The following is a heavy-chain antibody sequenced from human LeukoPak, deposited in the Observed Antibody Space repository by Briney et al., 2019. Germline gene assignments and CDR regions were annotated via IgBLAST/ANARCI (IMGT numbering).Heavy chain of an antibody. CDR2: IIPILGIA. CDR3: ARGGDIVLMV. D-gene: IGHD2-8*01. CDR1: GGTFISYT. Sequence: SVKVSCKASGGTFISYTISWVRQAPGKGLEWMGRIIPILGIANYAQKFQGRVTITADKSTSTHHMELSSLRSEDTAVYYCARGGDIVLMVWGQGTLVTVSS. V-gene: IGHV1-69*02. J-gene: IGHJ4*02.